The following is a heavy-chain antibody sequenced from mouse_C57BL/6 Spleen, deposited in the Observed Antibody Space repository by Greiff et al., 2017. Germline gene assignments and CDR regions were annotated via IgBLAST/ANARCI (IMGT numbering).Heavy chain of an antibody. J-gene: IGHJ3*01. CDR1: GYTFTSYW. D-gene: IGHD2-13*01. V-gene: IGHV1-69*01. CDR3: AGRGGDYNPWFAY. Sequence: QVQLQQSGAELVMPGASVKLSCKASGYTFTSYWMHWVKQRPGQGLEWIGEIDPSDSYTNYNQKFKGKSTLTVDKSSSTAYMQLSSLTSEDSAVYYCAGRGGDYNPWFAYWGQGTLVTVSA. CDR2: IDPSDSYT.